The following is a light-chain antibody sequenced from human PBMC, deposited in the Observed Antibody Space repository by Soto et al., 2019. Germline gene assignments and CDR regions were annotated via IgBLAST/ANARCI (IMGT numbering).Light chain of an antibody. J-gene: IGKJ1*01. V-gene: IGKV1-5*03. CDR1: QSISSW. CDR2: KAS. Sequence: DIQMTQSPSTLSASVGDRVTITCRASQSISSWLAWYQQKPGKAPKLLIYKASSLESGVPSRFSGSGSGTEFTLTISSLQPDDFATYDCPQYNSYWTFGQGTKVEIK. CDR3: PQYNSYWT.